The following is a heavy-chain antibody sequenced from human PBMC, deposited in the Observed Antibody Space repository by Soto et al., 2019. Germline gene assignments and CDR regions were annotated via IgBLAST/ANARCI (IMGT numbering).Heavy chain of an antibody. V-gene: IGHV4-34*01. Sequence: SETLSLTCAVYGGSFSGYYWSWIRQPPGKGLEWIGEINHSGSTNYNPSLKSRVTISVDTSKNQFSLKLSSVTAADTAVYYCARSVLRSTVTTVLEYFQHWGQGTLVTVSS. J-gene: IGHJ1*01. CDR3: ARSVLRSTVTTVLEYFQH. CDR2: INHSGST. CDR1: GGSFSGYY. D-gene: IGHD4-17*01.